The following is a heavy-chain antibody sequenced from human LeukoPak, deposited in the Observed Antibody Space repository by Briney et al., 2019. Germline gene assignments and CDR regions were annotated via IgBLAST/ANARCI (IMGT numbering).Heavy chain of an antibody. CDR1: GGSISSYY. CDR2: IYYSGST. D-gene: IGHD6-13*01. J-gene: IGHJ3*02. Sequence: SETLSLTCTVSGGSISSYYWSWIPQPPGKGLEWIGYIYYSGSTNYNPSLKSRVTISVDTSKNQFSLKLSSVTAADTAVYYCARDVAAAGTPRSDAFDIWGQGTMVTASS. V-gene: IGHV4-59*01. CDR3: ARDVAAAGTPRSDAFDI.